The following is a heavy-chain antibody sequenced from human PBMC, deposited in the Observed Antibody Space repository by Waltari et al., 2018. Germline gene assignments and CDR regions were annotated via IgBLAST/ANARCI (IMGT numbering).Heavy chain of an antibody. D-gene: IGHD3-22*01. CDR3: VSNDYYDSSGAGFDY. CDR2: IIPSLGTA. V-gene: IGHV1-69*13. Sequence: QVQLVQSGAEVTKPGSSVKVSCKASGGTFSTYALSWVRQAPGQGLEWMGRIIPSLGTANYAQKFQGRVTMTADKSTSAAYMELSSLRSEDTAVYYCVSNDYYDSSGAGFDYWGQGTLVTVSS. CDR1: GGTFSTYA. J-gene: IGHJ4*02.